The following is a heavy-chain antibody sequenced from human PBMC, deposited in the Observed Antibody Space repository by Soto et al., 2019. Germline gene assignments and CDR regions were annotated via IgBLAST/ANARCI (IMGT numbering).Heavy chain of an antibody. J-gene: IGHJ3*02. D-gene: IGHD3-9*01. CDR3: ARDRKAYDILTGPDDAFDI. Sequence: SVKVSCKASGGTFSSYTISWVRQAPGQGLEWMGRIIPILGIANYAQKFQGRVTITADKSTSTAYMELSSLRSEDTAVYYCARDRKAYDILTGPDDAFDIGGKGTMVTVSS. CDR2: IIPILGIA. CDR1: GGTFSSYT. V-gene: IGHV1-69*04.